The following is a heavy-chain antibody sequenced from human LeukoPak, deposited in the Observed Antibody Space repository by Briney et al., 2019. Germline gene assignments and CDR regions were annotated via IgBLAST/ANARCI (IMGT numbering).Heavy chain of an antibody. CDR1: GYTFTSYD. D-gene: IGHD2-2*01. CDR3: ARGWGVVWPLDYYYGMDV. CDR2: MNPNSGNT. Sequence: GASVKVSCKASGYTFTSYDINWVRQATGQGLEWMGWMNPNSGNTGYAQKFQGRVTMTRNTSISTAYMELSSLRSEDTAVYYCARGWGVVWPLDYYYGMDVWGQGTTVTVSS. V-gene: IGHV1-8*01. J-gene: IGHJ6*02.